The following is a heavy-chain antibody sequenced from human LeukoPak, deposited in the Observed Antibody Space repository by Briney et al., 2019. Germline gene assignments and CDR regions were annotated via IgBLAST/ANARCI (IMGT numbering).Heavy chain of an antibody. V-gene: IGHV4-34*12. D-gene: IGHD3-3*01. J-gene: IGHJ3*02. Sequence: PSETLSLTCAVYGGSFSGYYWSWIRQPPGKGLEWIGSIFYSGSTYSNPYLKSRVTMSVDTSKNQFSLNLNAVTAADTAVYYCARQNYNFWSGTLDAFDIWGQGAMVTVSS. CDR1: GGSFSGYY. CDR2: IFYSGST. CDR3: ARQNYNFWSGTLDAFDI.